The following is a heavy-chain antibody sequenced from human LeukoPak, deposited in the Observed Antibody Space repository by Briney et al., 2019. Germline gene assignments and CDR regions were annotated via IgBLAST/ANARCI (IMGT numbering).Heavy chain of an antibody. V-gene: IGHV4-34*01. J-gene: IGHJ4*02. CDR1: GGSFSGYY. Sequence: SETLSLTCGVYGGSFSGYYWSWIRQPPGKGLEWIGEIIHSGSTNYNPSLKSRVTISVDTSKNQFSLELSSVTAADTAVYYCARGPLFRDWGQGTLVTVSS. CDR2: IIHSGST. CDR3: ARGPLFRD.